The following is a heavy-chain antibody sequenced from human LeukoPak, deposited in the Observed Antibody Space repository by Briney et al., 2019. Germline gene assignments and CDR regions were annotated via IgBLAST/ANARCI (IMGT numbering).Heavy chain of an antibody. Sequence: ASVKVSCKASGYSFTSNYIHWVRQAPGQGLEWMGMIYPRDGSTSYAQKFQGRVTMTRDTSTSTVYMELSSLRSEDTAVYYCARDNDSSGYYSPPGYWGQGTLVTVSS. CDR1: GYSFTSNY. J-gene: IGHJ4*02. CDR3: ARDNDSSGYYSPPGY. V-gene: IGHV1-46*01. CDR2: IYPRDGST. D-gene: IGHD3-22*01.